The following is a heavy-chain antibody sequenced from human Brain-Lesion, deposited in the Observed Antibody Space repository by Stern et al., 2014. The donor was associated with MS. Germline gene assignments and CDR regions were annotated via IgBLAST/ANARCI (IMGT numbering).Heavy chain of an antibody. CDR2: VNKDGRRT. D-gene: IGHD3-10*01. J-gene: IGHJ5*01. CDR3: ARGERWFDS. CDR1: GFTFSNYW. Sequence: VQLVESGGGLVQPGGSLRLSCAASGFTFSNYWMHWVRHAPGKGLVWVSRVNKDGRRTSYADSVKGRFTMSRDNAKNTLYLQMNSLRVEDTAIYYCARGERWFDSWGQGTLVTVSS. V-gene: IGHV3-74*02.